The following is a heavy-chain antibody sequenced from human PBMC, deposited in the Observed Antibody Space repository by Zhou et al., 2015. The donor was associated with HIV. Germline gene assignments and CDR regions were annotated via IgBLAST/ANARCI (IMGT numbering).Heavy chain of an antibody. CDR1: GGTFSSYA. CDR3: ARDLHYYGSGSLSDAFDI. CDR2: IIPIFGTA. J-gene: IGHJ3*02. Sequence: QVQLVQSGAEVKKPGSSVKVSCKASGGTFSSYAISWVRQAPGQGLEWMGGIIPIFGTANYAQKFQGRVTITADESTSTAYMELSSLRSEDTAVYYCARDLHYYGSGSLSDAFDIWGQGTMVTVSS. V-gene: IGHV1-69*01. D-gene: IGHD3-10*01.